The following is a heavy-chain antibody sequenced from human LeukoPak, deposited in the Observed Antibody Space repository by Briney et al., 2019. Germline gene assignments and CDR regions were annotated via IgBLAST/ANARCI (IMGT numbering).Heavy chain of an antibody. J-gene: IGHJ1*01. Sequence: GGSLRLSCAASGFTINDYAMHWVRQAPGKRLERVAMISYDGSNKYFSDSVKGRFTISRDNSKNTLYLQMHSLRPEDTAVYYCAKDFGSDSSGWYRYFHHWGQGTLVTVSS. CDR3: AKDFGSDSSGWYRYFHH. CDR1: GFTINDYA. D-gene: IGHD6-13*01. CDR2: ISYDGSNK. V-gene: IGHV3-30*18.